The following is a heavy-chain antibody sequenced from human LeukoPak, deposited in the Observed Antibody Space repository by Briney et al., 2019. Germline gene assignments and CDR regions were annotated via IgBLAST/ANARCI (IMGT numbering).Heavy chain of an antibody. Sequence: GGSLRLSCAASGFTFSSHWMSWVRQAPGKGPEWVANIKQDGSEKYYVDSVKGRVTISRDDSKNSLYLQMNSLKTEDTAVYYCARAVGATYYFDYWGQGTLVTVSS. CDR2: IKQDGSEK. CDR1: GFTFSSHW. CDR3: ARAVGATYYFDY. J-gene: IGHJ4*02. V-gene: IGHV3-7*03. D-gene: IGHD1-26*01.